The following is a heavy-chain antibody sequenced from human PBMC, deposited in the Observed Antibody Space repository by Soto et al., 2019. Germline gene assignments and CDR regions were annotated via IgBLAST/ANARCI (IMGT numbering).Heavy chain of an antibody. Sequence: AAVKPSCKASGYTITHIYMHWGRQAPGQGLEWMGWISPNSGGSKYAQKFEGRVTLTRDSSINTVNMEISRLTYDDTAVYYCARPAGASSVPSCHNYYALYVWG. V-gene: IGHV1-2*02. CDR2: ISPNSGGS. CDR3: ARPAGASSVPSCHNYYALYV. CDR1: GYTITHIY. J-gene: IGHJ6*02. D-gene: IGHD1-26*01.